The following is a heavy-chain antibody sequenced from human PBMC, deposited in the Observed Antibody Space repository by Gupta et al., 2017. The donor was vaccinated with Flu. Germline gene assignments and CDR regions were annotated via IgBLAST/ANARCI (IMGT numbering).Heavy chain of an antibody. CDR3: ARVHGIWVGATCVGGRYFDY. D-gene: IGHD1-26*01. V-gene: IGHV4-38-2*01. CDR2: IYHSGST. Sequence: QVQLQESGPGLVKPSETLSLTCAVSGYSISSGYYWGWIRQPPGKGLEWIGSIYHSGSTYYNPSLKSRVTISVDTSKNQCSLKLSSVTAADTAVYYCARVHGIWVGATCVGGRYFDYWGQGTLVTVSS. CDR1: GYSISSGYY. J-gene: IGHJ4*02.